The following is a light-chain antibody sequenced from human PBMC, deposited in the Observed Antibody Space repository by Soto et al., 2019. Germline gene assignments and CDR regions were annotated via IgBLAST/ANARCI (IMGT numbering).Light chain of an antibody. Sequence: IQMTQSPSSLFASLADRVTITCRARQNISTYLNWYQQKPGKAPNLLIYAASSLQSGVPSRFSGSGSGTDFTLTICSLQPEDFATYYCQQSYNSLLLTFGGGTKVDIK. CDR1: QNISTY. V-gene: IGKV1-39*01. CDR2: AAS. J-gene: IGKJ4*01. CDR3: QQSYNSLLLT.